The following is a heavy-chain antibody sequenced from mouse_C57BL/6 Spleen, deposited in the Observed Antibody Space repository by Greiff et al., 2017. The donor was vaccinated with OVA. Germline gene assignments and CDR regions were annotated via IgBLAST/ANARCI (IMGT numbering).Heavy chain of an antibody. Sequence: VKLQQPGAELVKPGASVKLSCKASGYTFTSYWMHWVKQRPGQGLEWIGMIHPNSGSTNYNEKFKSKATLTVDKSSSTAYMQLSSLTSEDSAVYYCAKGRGGAMDYWGQGTSVTVSS. CDR3: AKGRGGAMDY. D-gene: IGHD1-1*02. V-gene: IGHV1-64*01. CDR1: GYTFTSYW. J-gene: IGHJ4*01. CDR2: IHPNSGST.